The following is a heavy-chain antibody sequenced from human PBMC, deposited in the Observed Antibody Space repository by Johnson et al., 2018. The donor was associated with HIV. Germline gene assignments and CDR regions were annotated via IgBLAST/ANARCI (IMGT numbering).Heavy chain of an antibody. Sequence: VQLVESGGGLMQPGGSLRLSCVASGFTVSNNFMSWVRQAPGKGLEWVSVIYSGGRTYYTDPVKGRFTISRDTAKNTLYLQMNSLRVEDTAVYYCARDPITPYERGPDAFDVWGQGTVVTVS. CDR2: IYSGGRT. CDR1: GFTVSNNF. CDR3: ARDPITPYERGPDAFDV. V-gene: IGHV3-53*01. J-gene: IGHJ3*01. D-gene: IGHD2-21*01.